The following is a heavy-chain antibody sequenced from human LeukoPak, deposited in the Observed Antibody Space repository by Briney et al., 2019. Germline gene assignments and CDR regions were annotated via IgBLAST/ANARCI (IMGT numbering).Heavy chain of an antibody. Sequence: GGSLRLSCAASGFTFSSYWMSWVRQAPGKGLEWVANIKQDGREKYYVDSVKGRFTISRDNAKNSLYLQMNSLRAEDAAVYYCARDAGYSYGYGFDYWGQGTLVTVSS. CDR1: GFTFSSYW. D-gene: IGHD5-18*01. CDR3: ARDAGYSYGYGFDY. CDR2: IKQDGREK. J-gene: IGHJ4*02. V-gene: IGHV3-7*01.